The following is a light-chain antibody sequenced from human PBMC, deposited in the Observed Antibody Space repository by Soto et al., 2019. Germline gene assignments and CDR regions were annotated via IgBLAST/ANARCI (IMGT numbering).Light chain of an antibody. CDR1: SSDIGGYNY. J-gene: IGLJ1*01. CDR3: SSYAGSNNYV. V-gene: IGLV2-8*01. Sequence: SLLTKPPSAYGSPGQSVTISCTGTSSDIGGYNYVSWYQQHPGKAPKLMIYEVSKRPSGVPDRFSGSKSGNTASLTVSGLQAEDEADYYCSSYAGSNNYVFGSGTKVTVL. CDR2: EVS.